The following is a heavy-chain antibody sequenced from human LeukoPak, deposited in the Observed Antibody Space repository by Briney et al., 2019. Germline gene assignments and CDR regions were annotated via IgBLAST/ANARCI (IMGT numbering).Heavy chain of an antibody. CDR2: LYYSGST. J-gene: IGHJ4*02. Sequence: SETLSLTCTVSGGSISRSSDYWGWIRQHPGKVLEWIGSLYYSGSTYYNPSLKSRATISVDTSRNQFSLQLSSVTAADAAVFYCARLRGYSFGHSIDFCGQGTLVTASS. D-gene: IGHD1-26*01. CDR1: GGSISRSSDY. CDR3: ARLRGYSFGHSIDF. V-gene: IGHV4-39*01.